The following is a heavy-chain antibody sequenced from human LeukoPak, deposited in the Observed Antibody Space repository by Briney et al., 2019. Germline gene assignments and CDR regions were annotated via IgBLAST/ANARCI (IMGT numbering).Heavy chain of an antibody. Sequence: GASVKVSCKASGYTFTGYYMHWVRQAPGQGLEWMGWINPNSGGTNYAQKFQGRVTMTRDTSISTAYMELSRLRSDDTAVYYCARETNYYDSSGQNYYYYMDVWGKGTTVTISS. CDR1: GYTFTGYY. CDR3: ARETNYYDSSGQNYYYYMDV. D-gene: IGHD3-22*01. V-gene: IGHV1-2*02. J-gene: IGHJ6*03. CDR2: INPNSGGT.